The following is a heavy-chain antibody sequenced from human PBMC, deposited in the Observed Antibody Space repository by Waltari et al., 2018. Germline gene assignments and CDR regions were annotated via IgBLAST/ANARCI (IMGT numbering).Heavy chain of an antibody. Sequence: EVQLVESGGGLVQPGRSLRLSCAASGFTFYDFSMHWVRQVPGKGLEWVVRLTWNSDTIYYADSVKGRFTVSRDNAKKSLYLQMNSLRPEDRALYYCVRGLYSGSFDVYDHWGQGALVTVSS. V-gene: IGHV3-9*01. CDR3: VRGLYSGSFDVYDH. D-gene: IGHD1-26*01. CDR1: GFTFYDFS. J-gene: IGHJ4*02. CDR2: LTWNSDTI.